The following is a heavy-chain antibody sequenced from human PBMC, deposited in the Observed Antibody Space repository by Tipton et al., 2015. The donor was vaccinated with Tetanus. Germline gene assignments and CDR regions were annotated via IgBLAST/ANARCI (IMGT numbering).Heavy chain of an antibody. CDR1: GHNSRSYW. D-gene: IGHD3-9*01. J-gene: IGHJ4*02. V-gene: IGHV5-51*01. CDR2: IYPGDSDT. Sequence: QSGPEVKKPGESLKISCKVSGHNSRSYWVSWVRQMPGRGLEWVGLIYPGDSDTKISPSFRGQVTFSVDKSITTAYLQWSSLKASDTAIYYCAKGDPGNFDSWGQGTQVIVSS. CDR3: AKGDPGNFDS.